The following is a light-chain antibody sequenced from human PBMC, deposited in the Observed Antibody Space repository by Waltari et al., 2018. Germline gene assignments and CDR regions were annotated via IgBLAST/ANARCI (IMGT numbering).Light chain of an antibody. Sequence: IQLTQSPSSLSASAGDRVAITCRASQGIRSFLAWYQQKPGKAPKLLISAASTVQSGVPSRFSGSGSGTDFSLTISSLQPEDFATYYCQQFNSYPLTFGGGTKVEIK. J-gene: IGKJ4*01. CDR3: QQFNSYPLT. CDR1: QGIRSF. V-gene: IGKV1-9*01. CDR2: AAS.